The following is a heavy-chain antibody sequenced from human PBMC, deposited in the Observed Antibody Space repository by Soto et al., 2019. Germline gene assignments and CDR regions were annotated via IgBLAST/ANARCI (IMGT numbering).Heavy chain of an antibody. V-gene: IGHV4-59*01. Sequence: QVQLQESGPGLVKPSDTLSLTCTASGGYISSYYWSWIRQPPGKGLEWIGYIYYSGSTKYNPSLKSRVTISVDTSKNQFSLKLSSVTAADTAVYYCARRYGSVFDYWGQGTLVTGSS. CDR2: IYYSGST. CDR1: GGYISSYY. D-gene: IGHD6-19*01. CDR3: ARRYGSVFDY. J-gene: IGHJ4*02.